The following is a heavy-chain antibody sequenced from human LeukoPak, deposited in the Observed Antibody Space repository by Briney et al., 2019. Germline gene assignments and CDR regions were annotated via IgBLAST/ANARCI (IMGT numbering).Heavy chain of an antibody. J-gene: IGHJ4*02. Sequence: GGSLTLSCAASGFSFSSYAMSWVRQAPGKGLEWVSSISGSGDNTYYVESVKGRFTISRDNSKNTLFLQMNSLRAEDTAVFYCAKRSGYTTGWFFDFWGQGTLVTVSS. V-gene: IGHV3-23*01. CDR1: GFSFSSYA. CDR2: ISGSGDNT. D-gene: IGHD5-12*01. CDR3: AKRSGYTTGWFFDF.